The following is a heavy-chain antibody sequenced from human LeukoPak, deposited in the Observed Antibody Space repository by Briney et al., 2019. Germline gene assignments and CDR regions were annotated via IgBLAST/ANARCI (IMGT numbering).Heavy chain of an antibody. CDR1: GGSISSYY. D-gene: IGHD6-19*01. CDR3: ARGSSSGWFLGDV. V-gene: IGHV4-59*01. Sequence: SETLSLTCTVSGGSISSYYWSWIRQPPGKGLEWIGYIYFSGSTSYNPSLKSRVTISVDTSKNQFSLTLSSVTAADTAVYHCARGSSSGWFLGDVWGKGTTVTVSS. J-gene: IGHJ6*04. CDR2: IYFSGST.